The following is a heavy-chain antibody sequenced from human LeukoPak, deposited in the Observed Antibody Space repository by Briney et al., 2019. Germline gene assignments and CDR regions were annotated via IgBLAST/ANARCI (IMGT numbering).Heavy chain of an antibody. CDR1: GGSVSTNSAA. D-gene: IGHD4-23*01. V-gene: IGHV6-1*01. Sequence: SQTLSLTCAISGGSVSTNSAAWNWIRQSPSRGLEWLGRTYYRSQWYSDYAVSVKSRMTIKPDTSKSQFSLQPTSVTPEDTAIYYCARLSAGGAYDNWFDSWGQGTLVTVSS. J-gene: IGHJ5*01. CDR3: ARLSAGGAYDNWFDS. CDR2: TYYRSQWYS.